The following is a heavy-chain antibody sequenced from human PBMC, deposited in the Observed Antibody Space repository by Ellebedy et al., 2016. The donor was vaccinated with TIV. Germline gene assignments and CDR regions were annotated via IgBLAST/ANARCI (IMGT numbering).Heavy chain of an antibody. Sequence: GGSLRLXCAASGFTFSSYAMSWVRQAPGKGLEWVSAISGSGGSTYYADSVKGRFTISRENSKNTLYLQMNSLRAEDTAVYYCAKGKRGYSGYVAEYFQHWGQGTLVTVSS. J-gene: IGHJ1*01. CDR1: GFTFSSYA. D-gene: IGHD5-12*01. CDR2: ISGSGGST. V-gene: IGHV3-23*01. CDR3: AKGKRGYSGYVAEYFQH.